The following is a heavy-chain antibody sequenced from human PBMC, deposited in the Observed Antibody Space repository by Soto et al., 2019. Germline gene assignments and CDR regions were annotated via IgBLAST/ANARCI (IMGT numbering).Heavy chain of an antibody. CDR2: ISAYNGNT. V-gene: IGHV1-18*04. D-gene: IGHD1-26*01. CDR1: GYTFTSYG. Sequence: QVQLVQSGAEVKKPGASVKVSCKASGYTFTSYGISWVRQAPGQGLEWMGWISAYNGNTNYAQKLQGRVTMTTDTSTSTAYMELRSLRSDATAVYYCARRGSYSHYYYYGMDVWGQGTTVTVSS. CDR3: ARRGSYSHYYYYGMDV. J-gene: IGHJ6*02.